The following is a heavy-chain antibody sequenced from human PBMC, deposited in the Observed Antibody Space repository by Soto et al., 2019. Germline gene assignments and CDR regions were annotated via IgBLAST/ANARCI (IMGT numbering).Heavy chain of an antibody. J-gene: IGHJ6*02. CDR2: INWDGYSI. CDR3: ARSWSGSTSGRVDV. D-gene: IGHD3-3*01. Sequence: GGSLRLSCVASVFNFDYHIVHWVRQVPGKGLEWVGHINWDGYSIGYGGSVRGRFSISRDNAKNTLYLQMNSLRPEDTALYFCARSWSGSTSGRVDVWGQGTTVTVSS. V-gene: IGHV3-9*01. CDR1: VFNFDYHI.